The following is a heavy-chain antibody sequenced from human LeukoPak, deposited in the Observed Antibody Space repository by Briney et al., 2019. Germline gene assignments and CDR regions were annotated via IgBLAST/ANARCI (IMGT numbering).Heavy chain of an antibody. V-gene: IGHV4-59*01. Sequence: PSETLSLTCTVSGGSISSYYWSWIRQPPGKGLEWIGYIYYSGSTNYNPSLKSRVTISVDTSKNQFSLKLSSVTAADTAVYYCARVHYDILTGYLPPYYYYYYMDVWGKGTTVTISS. CDR1: GGSISSYY. D-gene: IGHD3-9*01. CDR3: ARVHYDILTGYLPPYYYYYYMDV. CDR2: IYYSGST. J-gene: IGHJ6*03.